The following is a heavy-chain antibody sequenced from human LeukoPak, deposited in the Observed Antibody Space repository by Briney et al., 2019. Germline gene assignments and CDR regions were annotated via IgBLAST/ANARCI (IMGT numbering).Heavy chain of an antibody. D-gene: IGHD6-13*01. V-gene: IGHV1-2*06. J-gene: IGHJ3*02. CDR3: ARDPAYSSSWYAASGAFDI. Sequence: ASVKVSCKASGYTFTGYYMHWVRQAPGQGLEWMGRINPNSGGTNYAQKFQGRVTMTRDTSISTAYMELSRLRSDDTAVCYCARDPAYSSSWYAASGAFDIWGQGTMVTVSS. CDR2: INPNSGGT. CDR1: GYTFTGYY.